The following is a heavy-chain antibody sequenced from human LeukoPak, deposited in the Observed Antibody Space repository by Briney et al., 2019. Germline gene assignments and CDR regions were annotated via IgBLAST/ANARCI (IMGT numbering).Heavy chain of an antibody. CDR2: ISGSGGST. D-gene: IGHD3-3*01. CDR1: GFTFSSYA. V-gene: IGHV3-23*01. CDR3: AKDLYYDFWSGYPGGY. J-gene: IGHJ4*02. Sequence: PGGSLRLSCAASGFTFSSYAMSWVRQAPGKGLEWVSAISGSGGSTYYADSVKGRFTISRDNSKNTLYLQKNSLRAEDTAVYYCAKDLYYDFWSGYPGGYWGQGTLVTVSS.